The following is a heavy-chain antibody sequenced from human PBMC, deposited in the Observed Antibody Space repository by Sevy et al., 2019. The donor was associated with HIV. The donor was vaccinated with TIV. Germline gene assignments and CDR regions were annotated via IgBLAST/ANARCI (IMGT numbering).Heavy chain of an antibody. CDR2: IYPGDSDT. CDR3: ARHAKSGGVSDAFDI. Sequence: GESLKISRKGSGYSFTSYWIGWVRQMPGKGLEWMGIIYPGDSDTRYSPSFQGQVTISADKSISTAYLQWSSLKASDTARYYCARHAKSGGVSDAFDIWGQGTMVTVSS. D-gene: IGHD2-8*02. CDR1: GYSFTSYW. J-gene: IGHJ3*02. V-gene: IGHV5-51*01.